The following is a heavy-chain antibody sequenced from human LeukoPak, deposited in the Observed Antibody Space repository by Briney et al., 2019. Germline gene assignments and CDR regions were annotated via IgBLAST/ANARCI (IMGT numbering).Heavy chain of an antibody. CDR1: GFTVSSNY. CDR3: AKGDLAYCGGDCYPFDY. CDR2: IYSGGST. V-gene: IGHV3-53*05. D-gene: IGHD2-21*02. Sequence: GGSLRLSCAASGFTVSSNYMTWVRQTPGKGLEWVSVIYSGGSTYYADSVKGRFTISRDNSKNTLYLQMNSLRAEDTAVYYCAKGDLAYCGGDCYPFDYWGQGTLVTVSS. J-gene: IGHJ4*02.